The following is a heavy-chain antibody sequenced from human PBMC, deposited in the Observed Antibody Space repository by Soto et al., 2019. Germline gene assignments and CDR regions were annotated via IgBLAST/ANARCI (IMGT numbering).Heavy chain of an antibody. V-gene: IGHV3-66*01. CDR1: GFTVSSNY. D-gene: IGHD3-10*01. CDR3: ATDLTSVVRGVCCYGMDV. Sequence: EVQLVESGGGLVQPGGSLRLSCAASGFTVSSNYMTWVRQAPGEGLEWVSVIYSGGSTYYAESVKGRFTISRDNSKNTLYLQRRSLGAEDAAVYCCATDLTSVVRGVCCYGMDVWGQGSTVTVSS. J-gene: IGHJ6*02. CDR2: IYSGGST.